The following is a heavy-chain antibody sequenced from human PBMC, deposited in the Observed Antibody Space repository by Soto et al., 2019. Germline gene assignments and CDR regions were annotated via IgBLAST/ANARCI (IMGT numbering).Heavy chain of an antibody. Sequence: EVQMLESGGGLVQPGGSLRLSCAASGFTFNSCATSWVRQAPGKGLEWVAAISSSGDSRYYADSVNGRFTISRDNSKNTLYLQMNSLRAEDSAIYYCGKDKRLPHDVFDIWGQGTMVTVSS. CDR3: GKDKRLPHDVFDI. CDR2: ISSSGDSR. V-gene: IGHV3-23*01. D-gene: IGHD6-25*01. J-gene: IGHJ3*02. CDR1: GFTFNSCA.